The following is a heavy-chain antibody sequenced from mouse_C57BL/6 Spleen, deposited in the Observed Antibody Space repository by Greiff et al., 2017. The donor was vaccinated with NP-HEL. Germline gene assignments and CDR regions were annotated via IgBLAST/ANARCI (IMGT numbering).Heavy chain of an antibody. J-gene: IGHJ2*01. CDR2: FHPYNDDT. V-gene: IGHV1-47*01. D-gene: IGHD2-4*01. Sequence: QVQLQQPGAELVKPGASVKVSCKASGYTFTTYPIEWMKQNHGKSLEWIGNFHPYNDDTKYNEKFKGKATLTVEKSSSTVYLELSRLTSDDSAVYYCARRDYDGRYFDYWGQGTTLTVSS. CDR3: ARRDYDGRYFDY. CDR1: GYTFTTYP.